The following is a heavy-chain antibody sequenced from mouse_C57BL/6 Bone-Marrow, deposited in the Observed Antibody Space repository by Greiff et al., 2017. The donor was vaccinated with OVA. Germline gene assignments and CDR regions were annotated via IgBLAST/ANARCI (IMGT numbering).Heavy chain of an antibody. CDR3: ATLTGTVFVDY. J-gene: IGHJ2*01. CDR1: GYTFTGYW. V-gene: IGHV1-9*01. CDR2: ILPGSGST. Sequence: QVQLQQSGAELMKPGASVKLSCKATGYTFTGYWLEWVKQRPGHGLEWIGEILPGSGSTNSKEKFKGKVTFTADTSSNTAYMQLSSLTTEDSAIYYCATLTGTVFVDYWGQGTTLTVSS. D-gene: IGHD4-1*01.